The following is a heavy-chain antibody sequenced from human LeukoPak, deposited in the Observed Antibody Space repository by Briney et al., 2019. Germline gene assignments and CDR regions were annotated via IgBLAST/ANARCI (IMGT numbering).Heavy chain of an antibody. J-gene: IGHJ4*02. D-gene: IGHD6-19*01. CDR1: GYSFTSYW. V-gene: IGHV5-51*01. Sequence: GESLKISCKGSGYSFTSYWVVWVRQMPGKGLEWMGMIWPGDSDTRYSPSFQGQVTISADKSISTAYLQWAGLKASDTAIYYCATAVAAREYFDYWGQGTLVTVSS. CDR3: ATAVAAREYFDY. CDR2: IWPGDSDT.